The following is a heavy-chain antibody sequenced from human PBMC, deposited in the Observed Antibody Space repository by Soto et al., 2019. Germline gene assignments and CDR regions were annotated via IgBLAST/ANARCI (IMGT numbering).Heavy chain of an antibody. CDR1: GYTFTNYA. Sequence: ASVKVSCKASGYTFTNYAMHWVRQAPGQRLEWMGWINAGNGNTKYSQKFQGRVTITRDTSASTAYMELSSLRSEDTAVYYCAKEQLERHFGFDYWGQGLLVTVSS. CDR2: INAGNGNT. D-gene: IGHD1-1*01. CDR3: AKEQLERHFGFDY. J-gene: IGHJ4*02. V-gene: IGHV1-3*01.